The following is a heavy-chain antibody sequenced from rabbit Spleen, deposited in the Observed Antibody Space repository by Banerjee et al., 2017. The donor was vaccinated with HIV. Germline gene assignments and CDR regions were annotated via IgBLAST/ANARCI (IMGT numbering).Heavy chain of an antibody. J-gene: IGHJ4*01. V-gene: IGHV1S45*01. D-gene: IGHD7-1*01. CDR3: ARFYAGYGDFGYAAM. CDR1: GFDFSTYG. Sequence: QEQLEESGGGLVQPGGSLKLSCKVSGFDFSTYGVSWVRQAPGKGLEWIACIHAGSINNIYYASWAKGRFTISKPSSTTVTLQMTSLTAADTATYFCARFYAGYGDFGYAAMWGPGTLVTVS. CDR2: IHAGSINNI.